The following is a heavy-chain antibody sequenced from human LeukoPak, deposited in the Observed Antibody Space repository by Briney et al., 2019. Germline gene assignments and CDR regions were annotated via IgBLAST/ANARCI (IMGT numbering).Heavy chain of an antibody. CDR3: ARGVVVVVAVTYDYYMDV. CDR1: GDSVSSYSAG. J-gene: IGHJ6*03. CDR2: AYYRSKWYF. V-gene: IGHV6-1*01. Sequence: SQSLSLTCAISGDSVSSYSAGWNWIRQSPSRGPEWLGRAYYRSKWYFDYAVSVKSRITINPDTSKNQFSLKLSSVTAADTAVYYCARGVVVVVAVTYDYYMDVWGKGTTVTISS. D-gene: IGHD2-15*01.